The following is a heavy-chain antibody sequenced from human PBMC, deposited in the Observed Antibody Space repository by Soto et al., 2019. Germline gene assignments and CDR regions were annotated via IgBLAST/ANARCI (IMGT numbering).Heavy chain of an antibody. D-gene: IGHD3-9*01. V-gene: IGHV3-15*01. CDR1: GFTFSNAW. CDR2: IKSKTDGGTT. Sequence: GGSLRLSCAASGFTFSNAWMSWVRQAPGKGLEWVGRIKSKTDGGTTDYAAPVKGRFTISRDDSKNTLYLQMNSPKTEDTAVYYCTTSNILTDWSFDYWGQGTLVTVSS. J-gene: IGHJ4*02. CDR3: TTSNILTDWSFDY.